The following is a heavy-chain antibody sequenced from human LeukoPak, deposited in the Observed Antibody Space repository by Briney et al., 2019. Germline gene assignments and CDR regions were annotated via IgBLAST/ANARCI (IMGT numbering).Heavy chain of an antibody. D-gene: IGHD1-26*01. CDR1: GFTFSSYG. CDR2: IWYDGSNK. J-gene: IGHJ4*02. V-gene: IGHV3-33*01. CDR3: ARVRIGRYYFDY. Sequence: PGGSLRFSCAASGFTFSSYGMHWVRQAPGKGLEWVAVIWYDGSNKYYADSVKGRFTISRDNSKNTLYLQMNSLRAEDTAVYYCARVRIGRYYFDYWGQGTLVTVSS.